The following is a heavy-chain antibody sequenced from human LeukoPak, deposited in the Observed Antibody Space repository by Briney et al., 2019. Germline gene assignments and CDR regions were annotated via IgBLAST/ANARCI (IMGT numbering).Heavy chain of an antibody. V-gene: IGHV3-23*01. D-gene: IGHD5-18*01. Sequence: GGSLRLSCAASGFTFSSYAMSWVRQAPGKGLEWVSAISGSGGSTYYADSVKGRFTISRDNSKNTLYLQMNSLRAEAQAVYYGAKEGIQLWLLFDYWGQGTLITVSS. J-gene: IGHJ4*02. CDR2: ISGSGGST. CDR3: AKEGIQLWLLFDY. CDR1: GFTFSSYA.